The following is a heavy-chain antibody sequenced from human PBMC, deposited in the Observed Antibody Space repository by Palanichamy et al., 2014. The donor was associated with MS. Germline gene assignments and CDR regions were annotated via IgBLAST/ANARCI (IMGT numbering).Heavy chain of an antibody. J-gene: IGHJ4*02. CDR2: IYSGGST. Sequence: RSYGMHWVRQAPGKGLEWVSVIYSGGSTYYADSVKGRFTISRDNSKNTLYLQMNSLRAEDTAVYYCARGAGDFDYWGQGTLVTVSS. CDR3: ARGAGDFDY. V-gene: IGHV3-66*01. CDR1: RSYG.